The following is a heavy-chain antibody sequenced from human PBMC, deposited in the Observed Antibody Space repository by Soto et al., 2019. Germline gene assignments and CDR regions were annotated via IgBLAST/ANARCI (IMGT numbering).Heavy chain of an antibody. D-gene: IGHD6-6*01. J-gene: IGHJ6*03. CDR2: ISAYNGNT. CDR3: ARVVREQLVLDYYYYMDV. Sequence: ASVKVSCKASGYTFTSYGISWVRQAPGQGLEWMGWISAYNGNTNYAQKLQGRVTMTTDTSTSTAYMELRSLRSDDTAVYYCARVVREQLVLDYYYYMDVWGKGTTVTVSS. V-gene: IGHV1-18*01. CDR1: GYTFTSYG.